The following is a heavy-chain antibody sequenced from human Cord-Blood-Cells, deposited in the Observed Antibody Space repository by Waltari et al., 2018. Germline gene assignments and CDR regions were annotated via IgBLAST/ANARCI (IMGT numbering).Heavy chain of an antibody. CDR2: IIPILGIA. V-gene: IGHV1-69*04. D-gene: IGHD2-21*02. CDR3: AREGGDANWFDP. J-gene: IGHJ5*02. CDR1: GGTFSSHA. Sequence: QVQLVQSGAEVKKPGSSVKVSCTASGGTFSSHATSRVRQAPGQGLEWMGGIIPILGIANYAQKFQGRVTITADESTSTAYMELSSLRSEDTAVYYCAREGGDANWFDPWGQGTLVTVSS.